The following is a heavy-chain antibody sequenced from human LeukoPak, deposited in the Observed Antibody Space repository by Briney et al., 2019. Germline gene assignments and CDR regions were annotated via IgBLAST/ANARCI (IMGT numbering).Heavy chain of an antibody. V-gene: IGHV4-4*07. D-gene: IGHD2-15*01. CDR1: GGSISGYY. CDR3: ARDVVACRDY. J-gene: IGHJ4*02. Sequence: PSETLSLTCTVSGGSISGYYWSWIRQPAGKGLEWIGRIYTSGNTNYNPSLKSRVTMSVDTSKYQFSLELSSVTADDTAVYFCARDVVACRDYWGQGTLVTVSS. CDR2: IYTSGNT.